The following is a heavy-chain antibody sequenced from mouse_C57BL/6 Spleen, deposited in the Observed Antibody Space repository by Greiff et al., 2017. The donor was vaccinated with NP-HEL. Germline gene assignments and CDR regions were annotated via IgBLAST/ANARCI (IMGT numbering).Heavy chain of an antibody. J-gene: IGHJ2*01. Sequence: VQLQQPGAELVKPGASVKLSCKASGYTFTSYWMHWVKQRPGQGLEWIGMIHPNSGSTNYNEKFKSKATLTVDKSSSTAYMQLSSLTSEDSAVYYCARGDYYGSSYGNFDYWGQGTTLTVSS. CDR1: GYTFTSYW. V-gene: IGHV1-64*01. CDR3: ARGDYYGSSYGNFDY. D-gene: IGHD1-1*01. CDR2: IHPNSGST.